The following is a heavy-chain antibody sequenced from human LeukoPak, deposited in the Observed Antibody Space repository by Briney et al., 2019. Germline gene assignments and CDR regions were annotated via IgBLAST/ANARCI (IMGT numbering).Heavy chain of an antibody. CDR2: ISYDGSNK. V-gene: IGHV3-30*18. J-gene: IGHJ4*02. CDR1: GFTFSSYG. Sequence: GGSLRLSCAASGFTFSSYGMHWVRQAPGKGLEWVAVISYDGSNKYYADSVKGRFTISRDNSKNTLYLQMNSLRAEDTAVYYCAKDDGSLGSGLNWGQGTLVTVSS. D-gene: IGHD3-10*01. CDR3: AKDDGSLGSGLN.